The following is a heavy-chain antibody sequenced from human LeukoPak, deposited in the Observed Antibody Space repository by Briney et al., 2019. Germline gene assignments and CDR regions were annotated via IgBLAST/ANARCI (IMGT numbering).Heavy chain of an antibody. CDR3: ARDVTGYYDSSGYPLQYYFDY. D-gene: IGHD3-22*01. V-gene: IGHV4-59*01. CDR1: GGSMSPFY. J-gene: IGHJ4*02. Sequence: SETLSLTCTVSGGSMSPFYWSWIRQPPGKGLEWIGYIYYSGSTNYNPSLKSRVTISVDTSKNQFSLKLSSVTAADTAVYYCARDVTGYYDSSGYPLQYYFDYWGQGTLVTVSS. CDR2: IYYSGST.